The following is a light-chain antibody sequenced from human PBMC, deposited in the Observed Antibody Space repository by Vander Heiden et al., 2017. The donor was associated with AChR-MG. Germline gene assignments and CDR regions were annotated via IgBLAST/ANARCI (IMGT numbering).Light chain of an antibody. Sequence: QSALTQPRPVSASPGPTVTISCTGTSSDVGGYNDVSWYQQHPGKAPKLMNNDVSKRPAGVPDRFAGTKSGNTASLTICGLQAEDEDDYYCCSYAGSYTLVFGGGTKLTVL. CDR1: SSDVGGYND. CDR3: CSYAGSYTLV. CDR2: DVS. J-gene: IGLJ3*02. V-gene: IGLV2-11*01.